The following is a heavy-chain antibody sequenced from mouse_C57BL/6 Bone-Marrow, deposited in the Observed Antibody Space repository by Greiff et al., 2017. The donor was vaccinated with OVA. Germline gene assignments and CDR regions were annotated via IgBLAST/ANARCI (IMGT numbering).Heavy chain of an antibody. Sequence: VQLQQSVAELVRPGASVKLSCTASGFYITNTNMNWVKQRPEQGLEWIGGIDPANGNTKYAQKFQGKATITADPSSNTAYLQLSSLTSEDTAIYYCARDYCGCSYYCYWGPGATLTVA. CDR1: GFYITNTN. CDR2: IDPANGNT. V-gene: IGHV14-3*01. CDR3: ARDYCGCSYYCY. D-gene: IGHD1-1*01. J-gene: IGHJ2*01.